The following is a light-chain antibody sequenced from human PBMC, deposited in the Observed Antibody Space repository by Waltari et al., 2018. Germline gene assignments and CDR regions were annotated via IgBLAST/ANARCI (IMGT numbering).Light chain of an antibody. CDR2: DAS. CDR3: QKYVSLPAT. CDR1: QSVSRS. J-gene: IGKJ1*01. Sequence: EIVLTQSPGTLSLSPGERATLSCRPSQSVSRSLAWYQQKPGQAPRLLIFDASSRATGIPDRFSGSGSGTDFSLTTSRLEPEDFAVYYCQKYVSLPATFGQGTKVEI. V-gene: IGKV3-20*01.